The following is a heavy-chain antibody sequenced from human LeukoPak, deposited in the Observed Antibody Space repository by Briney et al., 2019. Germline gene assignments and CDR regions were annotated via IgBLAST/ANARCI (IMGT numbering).Heavy chain of an antibody. J-gene: IGHJ6*03. CDR3: ARDSGYSYGYYYYYYMDV. CDR2: ISGSGSGRST. D-gene: IGHD5-18*01. V-gene: IGHV3-23*01. Sequence: GGSLRLSCAASGFTFSSSAMSWVRQAPGKGLEWVSSISGSGSGRSTYYADSVKGRFTISRDNAKNTLYLQMNSLRAEDTAVYYCARDSGYSYGYYYYYYMDVWGKGTTVTISS. CDR1: GFTFSSSA.